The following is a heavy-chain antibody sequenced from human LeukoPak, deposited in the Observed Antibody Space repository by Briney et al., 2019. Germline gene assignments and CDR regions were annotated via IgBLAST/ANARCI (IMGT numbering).Heavy chain of an antibody. D-gene: IGHD3-16*02. V-gene: IGHV3-23*01. CDR3: SKDISAGGLGV. J-gene: IGHJ6*02. CDR1: GFTFSSYA. Sequence: GGSLRLSCAASGFTFSSYAMSWVRQAPGKGLEWVSTISGSGGSTYYADSVKGRFTISRDNSKNTLYLQMNSLRAEDTAVYYCSKDISAGGLGVWGPGTPVTVSS. CDR2: ISGSGGST.